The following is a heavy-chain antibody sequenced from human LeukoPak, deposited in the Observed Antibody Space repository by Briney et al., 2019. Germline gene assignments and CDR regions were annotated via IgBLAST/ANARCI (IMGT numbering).Heavy chain of an antibody. CDR2: IRYDGSNK. CDR3: AKGGGYEAQYYYYYLDV. J-gene: IGHJ6*03. V-gene: IGHV3-30*02. D-gene: IGHD5-12*01. CDR1: GFTFSSYG. Sequence: GGSLRLSCEASGFTFSSYGMYWVRQAPGKGLEWVAFIRYDGSNKYYADSVKGRFTVSRDNSKNTLYLQMKSLRAEDTAVYYCAKGGGYEAQYYYYYLDVWGKGTTVAISS.